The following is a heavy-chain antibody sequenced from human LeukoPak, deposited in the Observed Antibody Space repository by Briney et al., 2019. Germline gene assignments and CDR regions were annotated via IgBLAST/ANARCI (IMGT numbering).Heavy chain of an antibody. V-gene: IGHV3-21*01. J-gene: IGHJ4*02. CDR3: ARDPRGRPDYGGNSLDY. CDR2: ISSSSSYM. Sequence: GGSLRLSCAASGFTFSSYSMNWVRQAPGKGLEWVSIISSSSSYMYYADSVKGRFTISRDNAKNSLYLQMNNLRAEDTAVYYCARDPRGRPDYGGNSLDYWGQGTLVTVSS. CDR1: GFTFSSYS. D-gene: IGHD4-23*01.